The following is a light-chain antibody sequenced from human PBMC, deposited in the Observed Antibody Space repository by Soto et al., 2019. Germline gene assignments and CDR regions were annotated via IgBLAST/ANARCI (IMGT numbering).Light chain of an antibody. Sequence: QSVLSQPPSVSGAPGQRVTISCTGSSSNIGAGYDAHWFQQVPGTAPKLLIYGSTNRPSGVPDRFSGSKSGTSASLAITGLQAEDEADYYCQSYDYGLTASVFGGGTKVTVL. CDR1: SSNIGAGYD. J-gene: IGLJ3*02. CDR3: QSYDYGLTASV. CDR2: GST. V-gene: IGLV1-40*01.